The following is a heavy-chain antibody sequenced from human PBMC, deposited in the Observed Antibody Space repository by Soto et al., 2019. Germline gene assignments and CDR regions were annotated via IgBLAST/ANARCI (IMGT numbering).Heavy chain of an antibody. D-gene: IGHD3-3*01. Sequence: EASVKVSCKASGFTFTSSAVQWVRQARGQRLEWIGWIVVGSGNTNYAQKFQERVTITRDMSTSTAYMELSSLRSEDTAVYYCAADNPIWSGYYRAYYYGMDVWGQGTTVTVSS. CDR1: GFTFTSSA. CDR3: AADNPIWSGYYRAYYYGMDV. V-gene: IGHV1-58*01. J-gene: IGHJ6*02. CDR2: IVVGSGNT.